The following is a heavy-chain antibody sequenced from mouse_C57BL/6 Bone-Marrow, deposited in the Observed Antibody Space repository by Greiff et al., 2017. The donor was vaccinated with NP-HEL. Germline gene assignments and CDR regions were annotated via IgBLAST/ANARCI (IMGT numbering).Heavy chain of an antibody. CDR2: INPNNGGT. Sequence: VQLQQSGPELVKPGASVKISCKASGYTFTDYYMNWVKQSHGKSLEWIGDINPNNGGTSYNQKFKGKATLTVDKSSSTAYMELRSLTSEDSAVYYCARKGIYYGYDGFAYWGQGTLVTVSA. CDR3: ARKGIYYGYDGFAY. D-gene: IGHD2-2*01. J-gene: IGHJ3*01. V-gene: IGHV1-26*01. CDR1: GYTFTDYY.